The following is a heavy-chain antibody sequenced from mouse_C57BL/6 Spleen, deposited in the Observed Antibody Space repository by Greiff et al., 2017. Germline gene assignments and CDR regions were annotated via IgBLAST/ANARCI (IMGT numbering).Heavy chain of an antibody. CDR1: GYAFSSSW. CDR3: AREDGYYGAVYY. V-gene: IGHV1-82*01. CDR2: MYPGDGDT. J-gene: IGHJ4*01. D-gene: IGHD2-3*01. Sequence: VQLQQSGPELVKPGASVKISCKASGYAFSSSWMNWVKQRPGKGLGWIGRMYPGDGDTNYYGKFKGKATLTADKSSSTAFMQLSSLTSEYSAVYFCAREDGYYGAVYYWGQGPSVAVSS.